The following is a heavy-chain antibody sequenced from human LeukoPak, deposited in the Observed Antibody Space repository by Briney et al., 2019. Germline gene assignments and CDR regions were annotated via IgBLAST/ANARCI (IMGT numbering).Heavy chain of an antibody. V-gene: IGHV6-1*01. Sequence: PSQTLSLTCALSGDSVSSNSAAWNWIRQSPSRGLEWLGRTYYRSKWHNDYAVSVKSRITINADTSNNQSSLQLNSVTPEDTVVYYCARGFGVAVAGPYYFDYWGQGTLVTVSS. CDR2: TYYRSKWHN. J-gene: IGHJ4*02. CDR1: GDSVSSNSAA. D-gene: IGHD6-19*01. CDR3: ARGFGVAVAGPYYFDY.